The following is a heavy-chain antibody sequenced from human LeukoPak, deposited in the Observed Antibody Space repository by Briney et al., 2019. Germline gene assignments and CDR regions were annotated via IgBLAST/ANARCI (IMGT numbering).Heavy chain of an antibody. CDR1: GYSFTSYW. V-gene: IGHV5-51*01. D-gene: IGHD3-22*01. J-gene: IGHJ2*01. CDR2: IYPGDSDT. CDR3: ARHLGRYDSSGYSPNWYFDL. Sequence: GESLKISCKGSGYSFTSYWIGWVRQMPGKGLEWMGIIYPGDSDTRYSPSFQGQVTISADKSISTAYLQWSSLKASDTAMYYCARHLGRYDSSGYSPNWYFDLWGRGTLVTVSS.